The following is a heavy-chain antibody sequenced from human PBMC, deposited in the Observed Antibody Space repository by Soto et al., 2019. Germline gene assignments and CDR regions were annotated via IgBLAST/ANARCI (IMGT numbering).Heavy chain of an antibody. CDR1: GGSISSSSYY. CDR2: IYYSGST. Sequence: PSETLSLTCTVSGGSISSSSYYWAWVRQPPGKGLEWIGSIYYSGSTYYNPSLKSRVTISVDRSKNQFSLKLSSVTAADTAVYYCARGGVFGGYWNSGYFDYWGQGTLVTVSS. D-gene: IGHD2-21*01. V-gene: IGHV4-39*07. CDR3: ARGGVFGGYWNSGYFDY. J-gene: IGHJ4*02.